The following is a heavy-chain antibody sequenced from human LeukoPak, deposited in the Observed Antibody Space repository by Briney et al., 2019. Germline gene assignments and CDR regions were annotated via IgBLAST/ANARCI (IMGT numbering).Heavy chain of an antibody. J-gene: IGHJ4*02. D-gene: IGHD2-15*01. CDR1: GFTFSSYG. V-gene: IGHV3-30*18. CDR2: ISYDGSNK. Sequence: GGSLRLSCAASGFTFSSYGMHWVRQAPGKGLEWVAVISYDGSNKYCADSVKGRFTISRDNSKNTLYLQMNSLRAEDTAVYYCAKDGSSLPDYWGQGTLVTVSS. CDR3: AKDGSSLPDY.